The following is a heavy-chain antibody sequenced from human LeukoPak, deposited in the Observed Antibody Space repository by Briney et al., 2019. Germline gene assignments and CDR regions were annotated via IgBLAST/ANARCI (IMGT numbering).Heavy chain of an antibody. CDR2: INHSGST. CDR3: ARGISYSNPNPHPTFDY. V-gene: IGHV4-34*01. CDR1: GGSFSGYY. J-gene: IGHJ4*02. D-gene: IGHD4-4*01. Sequence: SETLSLTCAVYGGSFSGYYWSWIRQPPGKGLEWIGEINHSGSTNYNPSLKSRVTISVDTSKNQFSLKLSSVTAADTAVYYCARGISYSNPNPHPTFDYWGQGTLVTVSP.